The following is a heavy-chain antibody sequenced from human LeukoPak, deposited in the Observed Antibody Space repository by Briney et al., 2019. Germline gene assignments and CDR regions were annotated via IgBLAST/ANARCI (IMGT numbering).Heavy chain of an antibody. CDR3: VGDQVDDTGYLR. J-gene: IGHJ4*02. CDR1: GFIFSTYT. V-gene: IGHV3-64D*06. Sequence: GGSLRLTCSASGFIFSTYTMYWVRQAPGKGLEYVSVINGDGRTTYYIDSVKGRFTISRDNSKNTLYLQMSSLRADDTAVYYCVGDQVDDTGYLRWGQGTRVTVSA. D-gene: IGHD5-12*01. CDR2: INGDGRTT.